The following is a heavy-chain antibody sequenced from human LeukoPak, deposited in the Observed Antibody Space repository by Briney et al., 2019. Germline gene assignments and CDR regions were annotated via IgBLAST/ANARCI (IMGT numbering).Heavy chain of an antibody. CDR2: ISDSGGTT. V-gene: IGHV3-23*01. J-gene: IGHJ6*02. CDR1: GFTFSNYA. CDR3: AKARDSMDV. Sequence: GGSLRLSCAASGFTFSNYAMTWVRQAPGKGLEWVSLISDSGGTTYYADSVKGRFTISRDNSKNMLYLQMNSLAAEDTAVYYCAKARDSMDVWGQGTTVTVSS.